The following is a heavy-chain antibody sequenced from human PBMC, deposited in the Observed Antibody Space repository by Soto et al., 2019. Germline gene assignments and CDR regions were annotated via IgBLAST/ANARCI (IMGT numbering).Heavy chain of an antibody. CDR2: IYHNGTT. Sequence: ETLSLICAVSGDSIIGIYHWAWIRQSPGRGLERIASIYHNGTTYYTPFLESRVTMSVYTSKNQFSLKLSSVTAADTAVYYCARGERARYSAYSVKNYAFWSGYYTGNWFYPWGQGTLVTV. CDR3: ARGERARYSAYSVKNYAFWSGYYTGNWFYP. CDR1: GDSIIGIYH. V-gene: IGHV4-38-2*01. J-gene: IGHJ5*02. D-gene: IGHD3-3*01.